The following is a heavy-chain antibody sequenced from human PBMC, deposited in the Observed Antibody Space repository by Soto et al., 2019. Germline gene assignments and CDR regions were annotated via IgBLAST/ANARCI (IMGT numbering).Heavy chain of an antibody. J-gene: IGHJ4*02. CDR2: IIPIIGTA. V-gene: IGHV1-69*01. Sequence: QVQLVQSGAEVKKPGSSVKVSCKASGGTFNNYAISWVRQAPGQGLEWMGGIIPIIGTADYAHKFQGRLAICADESTGTTFMELSSLRSEDTALYYCASGGVDVVATSAFDYWGQGTLVTVSS. D-gene: IGHD5-12*01. CDR3: ASGGVDVVATSAFDY. CDR1: GGTFNNYA.